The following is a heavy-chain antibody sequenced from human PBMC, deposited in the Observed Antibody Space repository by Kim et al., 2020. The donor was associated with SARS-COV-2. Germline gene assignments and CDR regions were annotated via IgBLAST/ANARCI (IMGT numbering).Heavy chain of an antibody. CDR3: AREGVRASSWYRAFDI. J-gene: IGHJ3*02. V-gene: IGHV4-39*02. Sequence: SETLSLTCTVSGGSISSSSYYWGWIRQPPGKGLEWIGSIYYSGSTYYNPSLKSRVTISVDTSKNQFSLKLSSVTAADTAVYYCAREGVRASSWYRAFDIWGQGTMVTVSS. D-gene: IGHD6-13*01. CDR2: IYYSGST. CDR1: GGSISSSSYY.